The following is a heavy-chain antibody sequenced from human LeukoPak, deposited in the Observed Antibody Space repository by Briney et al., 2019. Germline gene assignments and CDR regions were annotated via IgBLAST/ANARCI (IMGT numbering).Heavy chain of an antibody. D-gene: IGHD2-2*01. V-gene: IGHV3-30*02. CDR3: AKGRVVVPAAIHDY. CDR1: GFTFSSYG. CDR2: IRYDGSNK. J-gene: IGHJ4*02. Sequence: PGGSLRLSCAASGFTFSSYGMHWVRQAPGKGLEWVAFIRYDGSNKYYADSVKGRFTISRDNSKNTLYLQMNSLRAEDTAVYYCAKGRVVVPAAIHDYWGQGTLSPSPQ.